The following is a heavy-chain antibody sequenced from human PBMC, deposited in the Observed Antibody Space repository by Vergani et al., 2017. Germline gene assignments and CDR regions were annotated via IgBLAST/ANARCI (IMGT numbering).Heavy chain of an antibody. J-gene: IGHJ6*03. Sequence: EVQLLESGGGLVQPGGSLRLSCAASGFTFSSYAMSWVRQAPGKGLEWVANIKQDGSEKYYVDSVKGRFTISRDNAKNSLYLQMNSLRAEDTAVYYCGTAMDHRNYYYYYYMDVWGKGTTVTVSS. CDR2: IKQDGSEK. D-gene: IGHD5-18*01. CDR1: GFTFSSYA. V-gene: IGHV3-7*01. CDR3: GTAMDHRNYYYYYYMDV.